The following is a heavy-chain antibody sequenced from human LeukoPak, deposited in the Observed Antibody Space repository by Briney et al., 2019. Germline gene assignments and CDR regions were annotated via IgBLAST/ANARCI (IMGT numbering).Heavy chain of an antibody. Sequence: GGSLRLSCAASGFTFNSYGMHWVRQTPGKGLDWVAVISYNGTNKYYADSVKGRFTISRDNSKNTLYLQVNSLRAEDTAVYYCAKDLYPVLLPFLAEMGFDYWGQGTLVTVSS. CDR2: ISYNGTNK. V-gene: IGHV3-30*18. CDR3: AKDLYPVLLPFLAEMGFDY. CDR1: GFTFNSYG. J-gene: IGHJ4*02. D-gene: IGHD3-3*01.